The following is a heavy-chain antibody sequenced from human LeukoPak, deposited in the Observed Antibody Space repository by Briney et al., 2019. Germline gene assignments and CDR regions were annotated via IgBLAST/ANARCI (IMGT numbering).Heavy chain of an antibody. V-gene: IGHV3-74*01. CDR3: ARGGGAYYFDY. Sequence: GGSLRLSCAASGFTFSNYWMHWVRQVPGKGLMWVSRINDLGTSTNYADSVRGRFTVSRDDAKNTLYLQMNSLRAEDTAVYYCARGGGAYYFDYWGRGTLVTVSS. CDR1: GFTFSNYW. J-gene: IGHJ4*02. CDR2: INDLGTST. D-gene: IGHD3-10*01.